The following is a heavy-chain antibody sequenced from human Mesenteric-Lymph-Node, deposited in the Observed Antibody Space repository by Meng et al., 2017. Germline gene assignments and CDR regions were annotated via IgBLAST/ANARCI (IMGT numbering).Heavy chain of an antibody. V-gene: IGHV1-18*01. Sequence: ASVKVSCKASGFTFTRHGFMWVRQAPGQGLECMGWVSAYNGGTNYAQKFQGRVTMTTDTSTTTAYMELRSLRSDDTAVYYCARDLVVPAAMLGVATIGYYYYGMDVWGQGTTVTVSS. CDR2: VSAYNGGT. J-gene: IGHJ6*02. CDR3: ARDLVVPAAMLGVATIGYYYYGMDV. D-gene: IGHD2-2*01. CDR1: GFTFTRHG.